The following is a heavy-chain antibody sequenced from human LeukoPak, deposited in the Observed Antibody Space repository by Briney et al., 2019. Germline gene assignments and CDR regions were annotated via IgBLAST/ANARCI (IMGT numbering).Heavy chain of an antibody. Sequence: SETLSLTCAVSGVSFSTYYWSWIRQSPEKGLEWIGEVNHSGYTNYNPSLKSRVTISVDTSKNQFSLKLSSVTAADTAVYYCARQGAGEVVVVPAAMLNFDYWGQGTLVTVSS. CDR1: GVSFSTYY. V-gene: IGHV4-34*01. J-gene: IGHJ4*02. CDR2: VNHSGYT. CDR3: ARQGAGEVVVVPAAMLNFDY. D-gene: IGHD2-2*01.